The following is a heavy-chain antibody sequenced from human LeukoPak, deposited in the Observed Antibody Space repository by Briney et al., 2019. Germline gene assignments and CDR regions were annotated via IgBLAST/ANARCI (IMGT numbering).Heavy chain of an antibody. Sequence: ASVKVSCEASGGTFSSYAISWVRQAPGQGLEWMGGIIPIFGTANYAQKFQGRVTITADESTSTAYMELSSLRSEDTAVYYCASGLQLGYCSSTSCAFDYWGQGTLVTVSS. D-gene: IGHD2-2*01. CDR2: IIPIFGTA. CDR1: GGTFSSYA. CDR3: ASGLQLGYCSSTSCAFDY. J-gene: IGHJ4*02. V-gene: IGHV1-69*01.